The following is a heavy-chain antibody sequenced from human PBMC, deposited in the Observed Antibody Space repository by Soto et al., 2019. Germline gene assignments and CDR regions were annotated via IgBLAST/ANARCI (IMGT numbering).Heavy chain of an antibody. D-gene: IGHD4-17*01. V-gene: IGHV3-30-3*01. Sequence: QVQLVESGGGVVQPGRSLRLSCAASGFTFSSYAMHWVRQAPGKGLEWVAVISYDGSNKYSADSVKGRFTISRDNSKNTLYLQMNSLRAEDTAVYYCASAPTTVVTTYYFDYWGQGTLVTVSS. CDR2: ISYDGSNK. CDR3: ASAPTTVVTTYYFDY. CDR1: GFTFSSYA. J-gene: IGHJ4*02.